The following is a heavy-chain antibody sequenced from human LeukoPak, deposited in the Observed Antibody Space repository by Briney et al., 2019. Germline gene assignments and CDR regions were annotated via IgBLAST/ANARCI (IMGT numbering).Heavy chain of an antibody. Sequence: GGSLRLSCAASGFTFSSYSMNWVRQAPGKGPEWVSSISSSSSYIYYADSVKGRFTISRDNAKNSLYLQMNSLRAEDTAVYYCARDWGDSGYDPVGWFDPWGQGALVTVSS. J-gene: IGHJ5*02. D-gene: IGHD5-12*01. V-gene: IGHV3-21*01. CDR2: ISSSSSYI. CDR3: ARDWGDSGYDPVGWFDP. CDR1: GFTFSSYS.